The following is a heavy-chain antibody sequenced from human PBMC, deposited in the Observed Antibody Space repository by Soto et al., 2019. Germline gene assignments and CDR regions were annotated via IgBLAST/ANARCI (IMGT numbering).Heavy chain of an antibody. CDR2: IYHSGST. CDR1: GGSISSGGYS. J-gene: IGHJ6*02. V-gene: IGHV4-30-2*01. CDR3: ASYPPDYGDYGVHYYYGMDV. D-gene: IGHD4-17*01. Sequence: PSETLSLTCAVSGGSISSGGYSWSWIRQPPGKGLEWIGYIYHSGSTYYNPSLKSRVTISVDRSKNQFSLKLSSVTAADTAVYYCASYPPDYGDYGVHYYYGMDVWGQGTTVTVSS.